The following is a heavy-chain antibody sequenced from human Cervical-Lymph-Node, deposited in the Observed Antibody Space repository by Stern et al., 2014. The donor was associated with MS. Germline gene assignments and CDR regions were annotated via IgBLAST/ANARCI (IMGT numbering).Heavy chain of an antibody. V-gene: IGHV3-30-3*01. CDR1: GFNFSSYA. D-gene: IGHD3-10*01. CDR3: ARDLLWFGEFDWGAMDV. Sequence: VQLEESGGGVVQPGRSLRLSCAATGFNFSSYAMQWVRQAPGKGLEWGAVISYDGSKAYYADSVKGRFTISRDNSKKTLFLQMNSLRLEDTADYYCARDLLWFGEFDWGAMDVWGHGTTVTVSS. CDR2: ISYDGSKA. J-gene: IGHJ6*02.